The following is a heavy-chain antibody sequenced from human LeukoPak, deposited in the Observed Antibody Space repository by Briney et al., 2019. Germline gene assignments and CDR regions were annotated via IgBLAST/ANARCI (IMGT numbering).Heavy chain of an antibody. CDR2: ISSSSSTI. J-gene: IGHJ4*02. CDR3: ARETYDFWSGSHFDY. Sequence: PGGSLRLSCAASGFTFSSYSMNWVRQAPGKGLEWVSYISSSSSTIYYADSVKGRFTISRDNSKNTLYPQMNSLRAEDTAVYYCARETYDFWSGSHFDYWGQGTLVTVSS. CDR1: GFTFSSYS. V-gene: IGHV3-48*01. D-gene: IGHD3-3*01.